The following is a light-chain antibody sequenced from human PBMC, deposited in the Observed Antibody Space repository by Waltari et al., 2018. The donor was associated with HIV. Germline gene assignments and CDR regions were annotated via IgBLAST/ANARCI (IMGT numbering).Light chain of an antibody. CDR2: DAT. V-gene: IGLV7-46*01. J-gene: IGLJ2*01. CDR3: LLSNGSVRL. CDR1: TGPVTSDHH. Sequence: QTLVTQEPSLPVSPGGTVTLTCVSPTGPVTSDHHPYWFQQKPGQAPRTLVYDATDKHSWTPARCATSFLGGKAGLTRTAAQPEDEVDCYCLLSNGSVRLFGGGTRLTV.